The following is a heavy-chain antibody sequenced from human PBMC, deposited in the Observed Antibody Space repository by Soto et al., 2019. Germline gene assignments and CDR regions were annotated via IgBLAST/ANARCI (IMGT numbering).Heavy chain of an antibody. D-gene: IGHD3-22*01. Sequence: EVQLVESGGGLVQPGGSLRLSCAASGFTLSNYCMAWVRQAPGKGLEWVANINQDGSEKHYVDSAKGRFTISRDNARSSLDLQMNSLSAEDTAVVYCASTHLRDTRGYRHFDLWGRGTLVAVSS. CDR2: INQDGSEK. CDR1: GFTLSNYC. V-gene: IGHV3-7*05. J-gene: IGHJ2*01. CDR3: ASTHLRDTRGYRHFDL.